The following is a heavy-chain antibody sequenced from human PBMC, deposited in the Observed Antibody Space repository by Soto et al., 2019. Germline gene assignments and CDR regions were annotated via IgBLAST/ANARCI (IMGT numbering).Heavy chain of an antibody. V-gene: IGHV4-39*01. Sequence: LSLTCTVSGGSISSSSYYWGWIRQPPGKGLEWIGSIYYSGSTYYNPSLKSRVTISVDTSKNQFSLKLSSVTAADTAVYYCAGPAYGSGSYSYYYGMDVRGQGTTVTVSS. CDR2: IYYSGST. J-gene: IGHJ6*02. CDR3: AGPAYGSGSYSYYYGMDV. D-gene: IGHD3-10*01. CDR1: GGSISSSSYY.